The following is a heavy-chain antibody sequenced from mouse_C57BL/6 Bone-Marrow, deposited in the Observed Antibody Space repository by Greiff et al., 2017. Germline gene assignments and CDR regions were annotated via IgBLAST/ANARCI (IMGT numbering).Heavy chain of an antibody. V-gene: IGHV1-59*01. Sequence: QVQLQQPGAELVRPGTSVKLSCKASGYTFTSYWMHWVKQRPGQGLEWIGVIDPSDSYTNYNQKFKGKATLTVDTSSSTAYMQLSSLTSEDSAVXYCAREEDYDCYYAMDYGGQGTSVTVSS. J-gene: IGHJ4*01. CDR2: IDPSDSYT. CDR3: AREEDYDCYYAMDY. CDR1: GYTFTSYW. D-gene: IGHD2-4*01.